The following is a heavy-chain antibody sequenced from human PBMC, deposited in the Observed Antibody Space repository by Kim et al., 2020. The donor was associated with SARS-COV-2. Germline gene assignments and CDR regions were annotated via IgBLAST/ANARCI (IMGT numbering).Heavy chain of an antibody. D-gene: IGHD3-10*01. Sequence: GGSLRLSCAASGFTFSSYGMHWVRQAPGKGLEWVAVISYDGSNKYYADSVKGRFTISRDNSKNTLYLQMNSLRAEDTAVYYCAKDEGRGVIDLGGSMDVWGQGTTVTVSS. CDR1: GFTFSSYG. V-gene: IGHV3-30*18. CDR3: AKDEGRGVIDLGGSMDV. CDR2: ISYDGSNK. J-gene: IGHJ6*02.